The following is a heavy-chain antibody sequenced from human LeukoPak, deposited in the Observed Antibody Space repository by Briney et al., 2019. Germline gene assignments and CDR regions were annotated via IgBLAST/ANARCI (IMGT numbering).Heavy chain of an antibody. Sequence: GRSLRLSCAASGFDFSGYGMHWVCQAPGKGLEWVAVTSYDGTAKFYADSVEGRFTVSRDNSKNTLYLQMSTLRAEDTAVYYCAKAGRNYHNWLDPWGQGTLVTVSS. CDR1: GFDFSGYG. D-gene: IGHD4-11*01. V-gene: IGHV3-30*18. CDR3: AKAGRNYHNWLDP. J-gene: IGHJ5*02. CDR2: TSYDGTAK.